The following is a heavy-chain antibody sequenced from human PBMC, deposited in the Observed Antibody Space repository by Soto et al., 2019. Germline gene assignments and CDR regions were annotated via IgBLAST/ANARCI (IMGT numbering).Heavy chain of an antibody. J-gene: IGHJ6*02. D-gene: IGHD4-4*01. V-gene: IGHV5-51*01. CDR3: ARRKDYSKALYFYYGMDV. CDR1: GYTFTNHW. Sequence: PGESLKISCKGLGYTFTNHWIAWVRQMPGKGLEWMGLIYPDDSDTRYSPSFQGQVTFSADKPLSVAYLQWSSLKASDTAVYYCARRKDYSKALYFYYGMDVWGQGTTVTVSS. CDR2: IYPDDSDT.